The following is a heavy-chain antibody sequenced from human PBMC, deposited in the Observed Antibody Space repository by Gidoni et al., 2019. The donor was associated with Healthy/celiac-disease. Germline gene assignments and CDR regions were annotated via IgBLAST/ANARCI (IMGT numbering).Heavy chain of an antibody. CDR3: ARDQPEYSSSWYGVAILDY. D-gene: IGHD6-13*01. CDR1: GSTFTGYV. CDR2: ISAYNGNT. V-gene: IGHV1-18*01. Sequence: QVHLVQSGAEVRKPGASVKFSCKASGSTFTGYVTGWVRQAPGQGLEWMGWISAYNGNTNYAQKLQGRVTMTTDTSTSTAYMELRSLRSDDTAVYYCARDQPEYSSSWYGVAILDYWGQGTLVTVSS. J-gene: IGHJ4*02.